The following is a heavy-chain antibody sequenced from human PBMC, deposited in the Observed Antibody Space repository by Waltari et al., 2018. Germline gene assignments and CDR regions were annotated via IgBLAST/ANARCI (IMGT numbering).Heavy chain of an antibody. CDR2: ISYDGSNK. J-gene: IGHJ3*02. Sequence: QVQLVESGGGVVQPGRSLRLSCAASGFTFSSYAMHWVRQAPGKGLEGVAVISYDGSNKYYADSVKGRFTISRDNSKNTLYLQMNSLSAEDTAVYYCARDKSPGATLNAFDIWGQGTMVTVSS. D-gene: IGHD1-26*01. CDR3: ARDKSPGATLNAFDI. CDR1: GFTFSSYA. V-gene: IGHV3-30-3*01.